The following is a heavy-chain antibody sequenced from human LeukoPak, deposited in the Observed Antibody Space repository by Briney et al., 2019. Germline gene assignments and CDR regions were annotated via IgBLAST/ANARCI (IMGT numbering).Heavy chain of an antibody. CDR3: ASGDYYYGMDV. V-gene: IGHV3-48*03. CDR2: ISSSGSTI. D-gene: IGHD3-10*01. Sequence: GGSLRLSCAASGFTFSSYEMNWVRQAPGKGLEGVSYISSSGSTIYYADSVKGRFTISRDNAKNSLYLQMNSLRAEDTAVYYCASGDYYYGMDVWGQGTTVTVSS. J-gene: IGHJ6*02. CDR1: GFTFSSYE.